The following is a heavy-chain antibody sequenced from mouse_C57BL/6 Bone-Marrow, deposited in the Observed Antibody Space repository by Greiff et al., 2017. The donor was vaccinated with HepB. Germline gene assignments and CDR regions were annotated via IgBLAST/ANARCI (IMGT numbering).Heavy chain of an antibody. CDR3: ARHRYYYGSSYPFDY. J-gene: IGHJ2*01. CDR1: GFTFSSYG. V-gene: IGHV5-6*01. D-gene: IGHD1-1*01. Sequence: EVHLVESGGDLVKPGGSLKLSCAASGFTFSSYGMSWVRQTPDKRLEWVATISSGGSYTYYPDSVKGRFTISRDNAKNTLYLQMSSLKSEDTAMYYCARHRYYYGSSYPFDYWGQGTTLTVSS. CDR2: ISSGGSYT.